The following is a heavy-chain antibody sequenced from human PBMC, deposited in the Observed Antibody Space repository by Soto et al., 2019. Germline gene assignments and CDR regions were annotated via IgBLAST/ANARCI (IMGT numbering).Heavy chain of an antibody. D-gene: IGHD6-19*01. CDR2: ISAYNGNT. J-gene: IGHJ4*02. CDR3: ASPGYSSGWYGEEGFDY. V-gene: IGHV1-18*01. CDR1: GYTFTSYG. Sequence: ASVKVSGKASGYTFTSYGISWVRQAPGQGLEWMGWISAYNGNTNYAQKLQGRVTMTTDTSTSTAYMELRSLRSDDTAVYYCASPGYSSGWYGEEGFDYWGQGTLVTVSS.